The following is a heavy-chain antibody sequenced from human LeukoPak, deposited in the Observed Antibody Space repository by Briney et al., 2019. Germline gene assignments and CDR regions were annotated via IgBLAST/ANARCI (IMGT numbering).Heavy chain of an antibody. J-gene: IGHJ3*02. V-gene: IGHV5-10-1*01. D-gene: IGHD2-2*01. Sequence: GESLRISWKGSGFSFTSYWISWVRQMPGKGLEWMGRIDTSDSYTNYSQSFQGHVTISADKSIRTAYLQWSSLKASDTAMYYCASPRDIVVVPAAYDAFDIWGQGTMVTVSS. CDR3: ASPRDIVVVPAAYDAFDI. CDR1: GFSFTSYW. CDR2: IDTSDSYT.